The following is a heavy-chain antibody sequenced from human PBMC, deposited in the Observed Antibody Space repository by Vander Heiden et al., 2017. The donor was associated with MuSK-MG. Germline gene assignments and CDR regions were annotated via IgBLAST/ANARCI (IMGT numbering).Heavy chain of an antibody. CDR3: VMSRIWWLRFDRFDY. CDR2: ISSNGGST. V-gene: IGHV3-64D*06. CDR1: GFPFSSYP. D-gene: IGHD5-12*01. J-gene: IGHJ4*02. Sequence: EVQLVESGGGLVQPGGSLRLSCSASGFPFSSYPMHWVRQAPGKGLEYVSAISSNGGSTYYADSVKGRFTISRDNSKNTLYLQMSSLRAEDTAVYYCVMSRIWWLRFDRFDYWGQGTLVTVSS.